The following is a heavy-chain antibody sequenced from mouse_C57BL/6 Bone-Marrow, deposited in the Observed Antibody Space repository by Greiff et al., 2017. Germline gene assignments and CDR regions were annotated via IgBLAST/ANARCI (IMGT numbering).Heavy chain of an antibody. J-gene: IGHJ3*01. V-gene: IGHV3-1*01. CDR1: GYSITSGYD. Sequence: EVQLQESGPGMVKPSQSLSLTCTVTGYSITSGYDWHWIRHFPGNKLEWMGYISYSGSTNYNPSLKSRISITHDTFNNHFFLKLNSVTTENTATYDCARRFSLLACFAYWGQGTLVTVSA. CDR2: ISYSGST. D-gene: IGHD2-10*01. CDR3: ARRFSLLACFAY.